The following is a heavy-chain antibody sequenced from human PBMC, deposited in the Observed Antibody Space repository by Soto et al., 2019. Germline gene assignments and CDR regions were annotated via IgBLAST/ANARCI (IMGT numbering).Heavy chain of an antibody. CDR1: GGSISSGDYF. CDR2: IYYSGST. Sequence: SETLSLTCTVSGGSISSGDYFWSWIRQHPGKGLEWIGYIYYSGSTYYNPSLKSRVTISVDTSKNQFSLKLTSLTAADTAVYYCAGDGAATGSVYLDYWGQGTLVTVSS. D-gene: IGHD6-13*01. J-gene: IGHJ4*02. CDR3: AGDGAATGSVYLDY. V-gene: IGHV4-31*03.